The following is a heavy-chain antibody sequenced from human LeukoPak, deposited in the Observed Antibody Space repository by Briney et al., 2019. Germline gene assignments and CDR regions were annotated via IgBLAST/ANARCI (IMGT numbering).Heavy chain of an antibody. J-gene: IGHJ3*02. CDR2: IYSSEST. Sequence: SETLSLTCTVSGGSISGYYWTWIRQPAGKGLEWIGRIYSSESTNYNPSLKSRVSMSLDTSKNQFSLKLSSVTTADTAIYYCARERGSLRGDAFDIWGQGTVVTVSS. CDR3: ARERGSLRGDAFDI. V-gene: IGHV4-4*07. D-gene: IGHD3-10*01. CDR1: GGSISGYY.